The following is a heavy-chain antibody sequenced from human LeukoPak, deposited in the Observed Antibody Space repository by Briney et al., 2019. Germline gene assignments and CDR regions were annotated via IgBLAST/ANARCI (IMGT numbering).Heavy chain of an antibody. J-gene: IGHJ4*02. CDR3: ARVEYSSGWYGQYYFDY. V-gene: IGHV4-4*07. Sequence: SETLSLTCTVSGGSISSYYWSWIRQSAGKGLEWIGRIYTSGSTNYNPSLKSRVTMSVDTSKNQFSLKLSSVTAADTAVYYCARVEYSSGWYGQYYFDYWGQGTLVTVSS. D-gene: IGHD6-19*01. CDR1: GGSISSYY. CDR2: IYTSGST.